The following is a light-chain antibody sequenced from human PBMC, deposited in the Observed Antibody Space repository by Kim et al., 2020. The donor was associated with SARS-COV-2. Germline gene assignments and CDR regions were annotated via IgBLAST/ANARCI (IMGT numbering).Light chain of an antibody. CDR2: WAS. V-gene: IGKV4-1*01. J-gene: IGKJ2*01. Sequence: ERATSTCKSSESLLDTYNNKNYLAWFQQKPGQPPKLLFSWASDRQSGVPDRFSVSGSGTDFSLTINNLQAEDVAVYHCLQYFSSYTFGQGTKLEI. CDR3: LQYFSSYT. CDR1: ESLLDTYNNKNY.